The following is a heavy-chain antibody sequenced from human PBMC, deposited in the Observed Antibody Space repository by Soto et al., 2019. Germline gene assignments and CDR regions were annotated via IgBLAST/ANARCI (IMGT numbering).Heavy chain of an antibody. V-gene: IGHV1-69*13. D-gene: IGHD6-6*01. CDR1: GGTFSSYA. CDR3: ATYSGSSSRWFDP. Sequence: SVKVSCKASGGTFSSYAISWVRQAPGQGLEWMGGIIPIFGTANYAQRFQGRVTITADESTSTAYMELSSLRSEDTAVYYCATYSGSSSRWFDPWGQGTLVTVSS. J-gene: IGHJ5*02. CDR2: IIPIFGTA.